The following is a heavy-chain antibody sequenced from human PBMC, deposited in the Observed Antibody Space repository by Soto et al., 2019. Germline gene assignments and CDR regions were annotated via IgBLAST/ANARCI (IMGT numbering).Heavy chain of an antibody. CDR1: GFSFSTHG. CDR2: IWYDGSDR. Sequence: QVHLVESGGGVVQPGRSLRLACAAEGFSFSTHGMHWVRRAPGKGLEWVSFIWYDGSDRNYADSVKGRFTISRDNFKNTLYLQMNNLRAEDTAVYYCAREVEMTTVADFWGQGTLVTVSS. V-gene: IGHV3-33*01. CDR3: AREVEMTTVADF. J-gene: IGHJ4*02. D-gene: IGHD4-4*01.